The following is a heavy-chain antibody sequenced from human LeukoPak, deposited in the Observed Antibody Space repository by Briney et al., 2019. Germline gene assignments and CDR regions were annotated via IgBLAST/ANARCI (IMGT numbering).Heavy chain of an antibody. CDR2: IYYSGST. D-gene: IGHD3-9*01. V-gene: IGHV4-59*01. CDR3: ARAADYDILTGYYSPRHYFDY. J-gene: IGHJ4*02. Sequence: SSETLSLTCTVPGGPIRSYYWSWIPQPPGKGLEWIGYIYYSGSTNSNPSLKSRVTISVDTSKIQFSLKLSSVTAADTAVYYCARAADYDILTGYYSPRHYFDYWGQGTLVTVSS. CDR1: GGPIRSYY.